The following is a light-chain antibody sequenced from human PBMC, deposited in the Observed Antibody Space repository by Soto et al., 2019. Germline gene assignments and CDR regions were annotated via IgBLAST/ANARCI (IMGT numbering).Light chain of an antibody. J-gene: IGKJ1*01. Sequence: ESVLMQSRGTLYLAPGERDNLYCRGSQSVSNNYLACYQQKPGQATRLIIYGASNRATGIPDRFSGSGSGTDFTLTISRLEPEDFAVYYCQQYGSSGTFGQGTKVDIK. V-gene: IGKV3-20*01. CDR1: QSVSNNY. CDR2: GAS. CDR3: QQYGSSGT.